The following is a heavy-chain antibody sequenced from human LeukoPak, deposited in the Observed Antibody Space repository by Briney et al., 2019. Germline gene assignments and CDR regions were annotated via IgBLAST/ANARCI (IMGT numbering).Heavy chain of an antibody. Sequence: SETLSLTCTVSGGSISNYYWSWIRQPAGQGLEWIGRIYSSGSTAYNPSLRSRVTISVDTSKNQFSLKLSSVTAADTAVYYCARARYDYVWGSYRYTGPWSYFDYWGQGTLVTVSS. CDR2: IYSSGST. J-gene: IGHJ4*02. CDR1: GGSISNYY. V-gene: IGHV4-4*07. CDR3: ARARYDYVWGSYRYTGPWSYFDY. D-gene: IGHD3-16*02.